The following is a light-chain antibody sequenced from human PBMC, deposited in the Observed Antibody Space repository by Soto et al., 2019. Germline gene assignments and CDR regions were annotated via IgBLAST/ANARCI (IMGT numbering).Light chain of an antibody. Sequence: EIVLTQSPATLSLSPGERATLSCRASQSVSSYLAWYQQKPGQAPRLLIYDASNRATGIPARFSGSGSGTDFTLTISSLETEDFAVYYCQQRSNWPPSPFGQGTRLEIK. CDR2: DAS. V-gene: IGKV3-11*01. CDR1: QSVSSY. CDR3: QQRSNWPPSP. J-gene: IGKJ5*01.